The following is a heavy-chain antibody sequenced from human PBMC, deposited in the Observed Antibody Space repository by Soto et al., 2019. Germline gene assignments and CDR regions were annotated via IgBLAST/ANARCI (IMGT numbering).Heavy chain of an antibody. CDR1: GGSFSGYY. CDR2: INHSGST. Sequence: SETLSLTCAVYGGSFSGYYWSWIRQPPGKGLEWIGEINHSGSTNYNPSLKSRVTISVDTSKNQFSLKLSSVTAADTAVYYCARGKEGPIYYYYYYGMDVWGQGTTVTVSS. CDR3: ARGKEGPIYYYYYYGMDV. V-gene: IGHV4-34*01. D-gene: IGHD2-21*01. J-gene: IGHJ6*02.